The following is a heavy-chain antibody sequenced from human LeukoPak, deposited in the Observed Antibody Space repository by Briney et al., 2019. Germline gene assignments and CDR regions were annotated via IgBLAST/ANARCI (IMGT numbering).Heavy chain of an antibody. V-gene: IGHV3-30*18. J-gene: IGHJ6*02. Sequence: GGSLRLSCAASGFTFSSYGMHWVRQAPGKGLEWVAVISYDGSNKYYADSVKGRFTISRDNSKNTPYLQMNSLRAEDTAVYYCAKDLVVTVRYYYYGMDVWGQGTTVTVSS. D-gene: IGHD4-17*01. CDR2: ISYDGSNK. CDR1: GFTFSSYG. CDR3: AKDLVVTVRYYYYGMDV.